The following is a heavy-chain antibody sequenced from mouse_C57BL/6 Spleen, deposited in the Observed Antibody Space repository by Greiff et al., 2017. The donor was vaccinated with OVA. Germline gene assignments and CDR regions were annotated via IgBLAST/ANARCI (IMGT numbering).Heavy chain of an antibody. J-gene: IGHJ4*01. D-gene: IGHD2-3*01. CDR3: AKTDDGSPMDY. V-gene: IGHV2-4*01. Sequence: VKLEESGPGLVQPSQSLSITCTVSGFSLTSYGVHWVRQPPGKGLEWLGVIWSGGSTDYNAAFISRLSISKDNSKSQVFFKMNSLQADDTAIYYCAKTDDGSPMDYWGQGTSVTVSS. CDR1: GFSLTSYG. CDR2: IWSGGST.